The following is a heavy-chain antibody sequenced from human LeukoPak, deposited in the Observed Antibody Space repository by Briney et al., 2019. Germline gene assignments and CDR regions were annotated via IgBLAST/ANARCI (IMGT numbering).Heavy chain of an antibody. CDR1: GFSFSSYA. V-gene: IGHV3-23*01. CDR3: AELGITMIGGV. CDR2: MSSSDDGR. J-gene: IGHJ6*04. Sequence: GGSLRLSCATSGFSFSSYAMSWVRQAPGKGLEWVSAMSSSDDGRYYAASVKGRFTISRDNAKNSLYLQMNSLRAEDTAVYYCAELGITMIGGVWGKGTTVTISS. D-gene: IGHD3-10*02.